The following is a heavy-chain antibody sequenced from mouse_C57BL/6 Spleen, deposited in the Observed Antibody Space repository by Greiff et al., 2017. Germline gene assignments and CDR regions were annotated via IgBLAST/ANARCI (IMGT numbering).Heavy chain of an antibody. D-gene: IGHD2-4*01. CDR1: GFTFSDYG. Sequence: EVMLVESGGGLVKPGGSLKLSCAASGFTFSDYGMHWVRQAPEKGLEWVAYISSGSSTIYYADTVKGPFTISRDNAKNTLFLQMTSLRSEDTAMYYCARDYDYDGGYFDVWGTGTTVTVSS. V-gene: IGHV5-17*01. CDR3: ARDYDYDGGYFDV. CDR2: ISSGSSTI. J-gene: IGHJ1*03.